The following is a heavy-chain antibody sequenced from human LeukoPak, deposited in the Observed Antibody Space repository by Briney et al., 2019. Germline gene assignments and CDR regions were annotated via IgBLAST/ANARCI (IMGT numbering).Heavy chain of an antibody. Sequence: ASVNVSCKASGYTFTSYFMHWVRQAPGQGLEWMGIINPSGGSTSYAQKFQGSVTMTRDTSTSTVYMELSSLRSEDTAVYYCARTAGRTFDYWGQGTLVTVSS. CDR2: INPSGGST. CDR3: ARTAGRTFDY. D-gene: IGHD6-6*01. J-gene: IGHJ4*02. V-gene: IGHV1-46*01. CDR1: GYTFTSYF.